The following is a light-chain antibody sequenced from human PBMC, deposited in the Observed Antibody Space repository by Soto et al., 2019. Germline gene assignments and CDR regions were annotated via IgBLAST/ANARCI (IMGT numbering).Light chain of an antibody. CDR3: QHYDQFPFT. Sequence: DIQMTQSPSSLSASVGDRVTITCQASQDISNYLNWYQQKPGKAPKLLIYDASNLETGVPSRFSGSGSGTDFTLTISSLQPEDIAVYFCQHYDQFPFTFGGGTKVDIK. CDR2: DAS. J-gene: IGKJ4*01. CDR1: QDISNY. V-gene: IGKV1-33*01.